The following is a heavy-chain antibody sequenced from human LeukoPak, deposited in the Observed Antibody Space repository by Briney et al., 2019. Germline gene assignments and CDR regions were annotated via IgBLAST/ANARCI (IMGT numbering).Heavy chain of an antibody. Sequence: SETLSLTCTVSGDSISGHYWSWFRQPPGKELEWIGYIYYSGTTDYNPSLKSRVTISLDTSRTQFSLKLDSVTAADTAVYYCARKRHDPSGYHFDYWGQGIQVTVSS. CDR1: GDSISGHY. J-gene: IGHJ4*02. CDR2: IYYSGTT. D-gene: IGHD3-22*01. CDR3: ARKRHDPSGYHFDY. V-gene: IGHV4-59*11.